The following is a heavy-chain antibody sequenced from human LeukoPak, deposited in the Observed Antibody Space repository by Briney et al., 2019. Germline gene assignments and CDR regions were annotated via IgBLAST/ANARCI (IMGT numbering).Heavy chain of an antibody. Sequence: PSETLSLTCTVSGGSISNYYWSWIRQPAGKGLEWIGRVHSSRGSNYNPSLKSRVTMSVDTSKNQVSLKLIAVTAADSAVHYCARENWNYGEDFWGQGALVTVSS. CDR3: ARENWNYGEDF. CDR2: VHSSRGS. D-gene: IGHD1-7*01. V-gene: IGHV4-4*07. J-gene: IGHJ4*02. CDR1: GGSISNYY.